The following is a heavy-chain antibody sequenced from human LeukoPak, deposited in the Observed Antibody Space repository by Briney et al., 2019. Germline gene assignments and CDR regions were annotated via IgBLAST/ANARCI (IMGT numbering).Heavy chain of an antibody. CDR3: ARGGGQQLADY. D-gene: IGHD6-13*01. Sequence: SETLSLTCAVYGGSFSGYYWSWIRQPPGKGLERIGEINHSGSTNYNPSLKSRVAISVDTSKNQFSLKLSSVTAADTAVYYCARGGGQQLADYWGQGTLVTVSS. CDR2: INHSGST. V-gene: IGHV4-34*01. CDR1: GGSFSGYY. J-gene: IGHJ4*02.